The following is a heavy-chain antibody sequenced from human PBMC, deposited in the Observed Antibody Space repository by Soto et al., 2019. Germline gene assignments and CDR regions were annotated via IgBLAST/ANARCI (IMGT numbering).Heavy chain of an antibody. Sequence: EGFLRLSCAASGFTFSSYWMNWVRQAPGKGLEWVANTKQDGSEEYYVDSVKGRFTISRDNAKNSLYLQMNSLRAEDTAVYYCARGDYHDTSGPFSDAFDVWGQGTMVTVSS. J-gene: IGHJ3*01. D-gene: IGHD3-22*01. CDR1: GFTFSSYW. CDR3: ARGDYHDTSGPFSDAFDV. CDR2: TKQDGSEE. V-gene: IGHV3-7*04.